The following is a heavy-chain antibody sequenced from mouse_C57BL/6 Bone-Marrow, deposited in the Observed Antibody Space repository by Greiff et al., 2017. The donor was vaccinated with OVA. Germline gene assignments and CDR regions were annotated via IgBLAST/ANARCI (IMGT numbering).Heavy chain of an antibody. V-gene: IGHV1-58*01. Sequence: EVQRVESGAELVRPGSSVKMSCKTSGYTFTSYGINWVKQRPGQGLEWIGYIYIGNGYTEYNEKFKGKATLTSDTSSSTAYMQLSSLTSEDSAIYFCAREEDYYGSSFWYFDVWGTGTTVTVSS. J-gene: IGHJ1*03. CDR3: AREEDYYGSSFWYFDV. CDR2: IYIGNGYT. CDR1: GYTFTSYG. D-gene: IGHD1-1*01.